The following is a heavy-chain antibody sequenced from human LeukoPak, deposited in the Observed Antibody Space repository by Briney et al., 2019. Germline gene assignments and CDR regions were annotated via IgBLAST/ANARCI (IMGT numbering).Heavy chain of an antibody. J-gene: IGHJ3*02. V-gene: IGHV4-39*01. CDR1: GGSISSSSYY. CDR3: ARYARYVVVPAVRSDAFDI. CDR2: IYYSGST. D-gene: IGHD2-2*01. Sequence: SETLSLTCTVSGGSISSSSYYWGWIRQPPGKGLEWIGSIYYSGSTYYNPSLKSRVTISVDTSKNQFSLKLSSVTAADTAVYYCARYARYVVVPAVRSDAFDIWGQGTMVTVSS.